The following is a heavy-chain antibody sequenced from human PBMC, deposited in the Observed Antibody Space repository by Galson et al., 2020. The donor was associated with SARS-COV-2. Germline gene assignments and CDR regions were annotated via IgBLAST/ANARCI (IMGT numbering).Heavy chain of an antibody. CDR3: ARVYSSGYGLYF. CDR2: FHYSGST. Sequence: SETLFLTCTVSGGSISSSSYFWGWIRQPPGKGLEWIGSFHYSGSTYYNPSLKSRVTIFVDTSKNQFSLKVTSVTAADTAEYYCARVYSSGYGLYFWGQGILVTVSS. CDR1: GGSISSSSYF. D-gene: IGHD6-19*01. J-gene: IGHJ4*02. V-gene: IGHV4-39*01.